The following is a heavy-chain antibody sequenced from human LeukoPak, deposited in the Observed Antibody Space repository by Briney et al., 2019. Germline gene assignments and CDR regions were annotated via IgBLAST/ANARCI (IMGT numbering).Heavy chain of an antibody. CDR3: ARVGDKYCSSTSCYTGIWGYEY. CDR1: GGTFSSYA. D-gene: IGHD2-2*02. CDR2: IIPIFGTA. V-gene: IGHV1-69*05. J-gene: IGHJ4*02. Sequence: ASVKVSCKASGGTFSSYAISWVRQAPGRGLEWMGGIIPIFGTANYAQKFQGRVTITTDESTSTAYMELSSLRSEDTAVYYCARVGDKYCSSTSCYTGIWGYEYWGQGTLVTVSS.